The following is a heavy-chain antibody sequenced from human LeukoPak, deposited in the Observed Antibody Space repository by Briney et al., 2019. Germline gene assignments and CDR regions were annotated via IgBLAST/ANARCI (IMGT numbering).Heavy chain of an antibody. V-gene: IGHV3-30*04. D-gene: IGHD1-26*01. Sequence: GGSLRLSCAASGFTFSSYAMHWVRQAPGKGLEWVAIVSIDGSYEHVADSVKGRFTISRDNPKNMLYLQMNSLRGEDAAVYYCAKDGPVYSGSYLDNWGRGTLVTVSS. CDR1: GFTFSSYA. CDR2: VSIDGSYE. CDR3: AKDGPVYSGSYLDN. J-gene: IGHJ4*02.